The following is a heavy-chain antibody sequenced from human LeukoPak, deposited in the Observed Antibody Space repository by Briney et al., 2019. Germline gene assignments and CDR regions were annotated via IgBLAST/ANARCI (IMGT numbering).Heavy chain of an antibody. CDR2: IYTSGST. CDR1: GGSISSYF. J-gene: IGHJ4*02. D-gene: IGHD3-22*01. V-gene: IGHV4-4*07. Sequence: PSETLSLTCTVSGGSISSYFWSWIRQPAGKGLEWIGRIYTSGSTNYNPSLKSRVTMSVDTSKTQFSLKLRSVTAADTAVYYCARTPFYYDSSAYYPLLELYYFGHWRESTLRTVSS. CDR3: ARTPFYYDSSAYYPLLELYYFGH.